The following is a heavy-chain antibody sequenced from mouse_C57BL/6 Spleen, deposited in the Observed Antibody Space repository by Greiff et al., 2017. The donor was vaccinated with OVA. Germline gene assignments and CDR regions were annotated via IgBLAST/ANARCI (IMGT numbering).Heavy chain of an antibody. Sequence: LQQSGPELVKPGASVKISCKASGYAFSSSWMNWVKQRPGKGLEWIGRIYPGDGDTNYNGKFKGKATLTADKSSSTAYMQLSSLTSEDSAVYYCASPRGSSYGFDYWGQGTTLTVSS. CDR2: IYPGDGDT. V-gene: IGHV1-82*01. J-gene: IGHJ2*01. CDR3: ASPRGSSYGFDY. D-gene: IGHD1-1*01. CDR1: GYAFSSSW.